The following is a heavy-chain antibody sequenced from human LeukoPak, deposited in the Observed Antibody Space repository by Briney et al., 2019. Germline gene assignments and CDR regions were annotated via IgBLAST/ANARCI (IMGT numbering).Heavy chain of an antibody. CDR1: GFTFSSYA. Sequence: PGGSLRLSCAASGFTFSSYAMSWVRQAPGKGLEWVSAISGSGGSTYYADSVKGRFTIPRDNSKNTLYLQMNSLRAEDTAVYYCAKGGAPLRAARYPIFDYWGQGTLVTVSS. CDR2: ISGSGGST. V-gene: IGHV3-23*01. D-gene: IGHD6-6*01. CDR3: AKGGAPLRAARYPIFDY. J-gene: IGHJ4*02.